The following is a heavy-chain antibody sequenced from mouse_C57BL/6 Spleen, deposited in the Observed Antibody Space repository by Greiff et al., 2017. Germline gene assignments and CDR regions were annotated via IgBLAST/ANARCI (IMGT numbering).Heavy chain of an antibody. V-gene: IGHV1-69*01. Sequence: QVQLQQPGAELVMPGASVKLSSKASGYTFPSYWMHWVKQRPGQGLEWIGEIDPSDSYTNYNQKFKGKSTLTVDQSSSTAYMQLSSLTSEESAVYNWAGSNNVSVFAYWGEGTLVTVSA. D-gene: IGHD2-5*01. CDR3: AGSNNVSVFAY. CDR2: IDPSDSYT. J-gene: IGHJ3*01. CDR1: GYTFPSYW.